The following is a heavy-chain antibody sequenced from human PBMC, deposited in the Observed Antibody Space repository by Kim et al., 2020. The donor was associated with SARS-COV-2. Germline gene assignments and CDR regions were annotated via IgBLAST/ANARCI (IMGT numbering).Heavy chain of an antibody. D-gene: IGHD1-26*01. CDR2: IDRTGTP. CDR3: ARGMLGGAAS. Sequence: SETLSLTCAVYGGSFSGYYWSWIRQAPRKGLEWIGEIDRTGTPNYNPSLKSRVTVSVDTSKNHFSLHLISVTAADTAVYYCARGMLGGAASWGQGTLVTVSS. V-gene: IGHV4-34*01. CDR1: GGSFSGYY. J-gene: IGHJ5*02.